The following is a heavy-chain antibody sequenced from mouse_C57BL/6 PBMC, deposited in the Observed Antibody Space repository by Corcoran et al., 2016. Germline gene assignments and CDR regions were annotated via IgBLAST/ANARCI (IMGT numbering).Heavy chain of an antibody. Sequence: QIQLVQSGPELKKPGETVKISCKASGYTFTTYGMSWVKQAPGKGLKWMGWINTYSGVPTYADDFKGRFAFSLETSASTAYLQINNLKNEDTATYFCARTSTEMDYWGQGTSVTVSS. V-gene: IGHV9-3*01. D-gene: IGHD1-1*01. CDR3: ARTSTEMDY. CDR1: GYTFTTYG. CDR2: INTYSGVP. J-gene: IGHJ4*01.